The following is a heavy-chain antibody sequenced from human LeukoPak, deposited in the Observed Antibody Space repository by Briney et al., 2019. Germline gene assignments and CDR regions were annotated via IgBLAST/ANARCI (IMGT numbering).Heavy chain of an antibody. V-gene: IGHV3-23*01. CDR2: ISGSGGST. CDR1: GFTFSSYA. CDR3: AKDLAARPGVVTLDY. D-gene: IGHD6-6*01. J-gene: IGHJ4*02. Sequence: GGSLRLSCAASGFTFSSYAMSWVRQAPGKGLEWVSAISGSGGSTYYADSVKGRFTISRDNSKNMLYLQMNSLRAEDTAVYYCAKDLAARPGVVTLDYWGQGTLVTVSS.